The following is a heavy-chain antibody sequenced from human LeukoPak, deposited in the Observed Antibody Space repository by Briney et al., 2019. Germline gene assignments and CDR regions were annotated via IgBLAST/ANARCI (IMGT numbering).Heavy chain of an antibody. D-gene: IGHD1-1*01. CDR3: ARDTRYYFDY. CDR1: GFIFSSYA. J-gene: IGHJ4*02. V-gene: IGHV3-30-3*01. Sequence: GGSLRLSCAASGFIFSSYAMHWVRQAPGKGLEWVAVISYDGSNKYYADSVKGRFTISRDNSKNTLYLQMNSLRAEDTAVYYCARDTRYYFDYWGQGTLVTVSS. CDR2: ISYDGSNK.